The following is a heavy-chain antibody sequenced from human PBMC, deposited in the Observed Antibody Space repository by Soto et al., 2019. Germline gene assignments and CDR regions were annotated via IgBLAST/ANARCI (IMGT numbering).Heavy chain of an antibody. V-gene: IGHV3-23*01. CDR2: ISGSGGST. Sequence: EVQLLESGGGLVQPGGSLRLSCAASGFTFSSYAMSWVRQAPGKGLEWVSAISGSGGSTYYADSVQGRFTISRDNSKNTLYLQMNSLRAEDTAVYYCAKGSNIVLMVYATEYYFDYWGQGTLVTVSS. J-gene: IGHJ4*02. CDR1: GFTFSSYA. D-gene: IGHD2-8*01. CDR3: AKGSNIVLMVYATEYYFDY.